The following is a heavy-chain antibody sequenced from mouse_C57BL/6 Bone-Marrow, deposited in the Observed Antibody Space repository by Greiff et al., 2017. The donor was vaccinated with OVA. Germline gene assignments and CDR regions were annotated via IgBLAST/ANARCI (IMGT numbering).Heavy chain of an antibody. Sequence: QVQLKQSGAELARPGASVKLSCKASGYTFTSYGISWVKQRTGQGLEWIGEIYPRSGNTYYNEKFKGKATLTADKSSSTAYMELRSLTSEDSAVYFCAREDPGTGDYWGQGTTLTVSS. V-gene: IGHV1-81*01. CDR3: AREDPGTGDY. CDR2: IYPRSGNT. CDR1: GYTFTSYG. D-gene: IGHD4-1*01. J-gene: IGHJ2*01.